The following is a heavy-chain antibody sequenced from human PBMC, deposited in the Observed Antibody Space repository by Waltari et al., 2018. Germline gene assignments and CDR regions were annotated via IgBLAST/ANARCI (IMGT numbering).Heavy chain of an antibody. CDR1: GGSFSGYY. Sequence: QVQLQQWGAGLLKPSETLSLTCAVYGGSFSGYYWSWIRQPPGKGLEWIGEINHSGSTNYNPSLKSRVTISVDTSKNQFSLKLSSVTAADTAVYYSARVEMATTGGDYWGQGTLVTVSS. CDR2: INHSGST. CDR3: ARVEMATTGGDY. V-gene: IGHV4-34*01. D-gene: IGHD1-1*01. J-gene: IGHJ4*02.